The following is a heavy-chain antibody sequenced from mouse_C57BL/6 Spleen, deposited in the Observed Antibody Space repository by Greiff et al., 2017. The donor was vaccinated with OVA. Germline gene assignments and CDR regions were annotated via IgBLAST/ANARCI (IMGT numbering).Heavy chain of an antibody. Sequence: EVQGVESGGGLVKPGGSLKLSCAASGFTFSDYGMHWVRQAPEKGLEWVAYISSGSSTIYYADTVKGRFTISRDNAKNTLFLQMPSLRSEDTAMYYCARSTGRDFDVWGTGTTVTVSS. J-gene: IGHJ1*03. CDR3: ARSTGRDFDV. V-gene: IGHV5-17*01. CDR2: ISSGSSTI. CDR1: GFTFSDYG. D-gene: IGHD4-1*01.